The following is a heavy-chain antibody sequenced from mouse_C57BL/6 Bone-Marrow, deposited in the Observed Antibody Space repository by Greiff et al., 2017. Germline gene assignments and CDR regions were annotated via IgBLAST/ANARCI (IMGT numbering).Heavy chain of an antibody. CDR1: GFNIKDYY. J-gene: IGHJ1*03. CDR2: IDPEDGET. Sequence: VQLQQSGAELVKPGASLKLSCTASGFNIKDYYMHWVKQRTEQGLEWIGRIDPEDGETKYAPKFQGKATITADTSSNTAYLQLSSLTSEDTAVYYCARIRIYYGSSYGWYFDVWGTGTTVTVSS. D-gene: IGHD1-1*01. V-gene: IGHV14-2*01. CDR3: ARIRIYYGSSYGWYFDV.